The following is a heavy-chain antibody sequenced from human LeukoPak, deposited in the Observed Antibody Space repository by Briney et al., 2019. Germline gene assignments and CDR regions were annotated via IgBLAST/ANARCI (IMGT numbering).Heavy chain of an antibody. V-gene: IGHV3-23*01. D-gene: IGHD3-10*01. J-gene: IGHJ4*02. Sequence: PGGSLRLSCAASGFIFSRYAMSWVRQARGKGLEGVSVVSGRGGSTYCADSVKGRFTISRENSKNTVYLQKNSLRAEDTAVYYCAKGSDLSFEETWGQGTLVTVSS. CDR1: GFIFSRYA. CDR3: AKGSDLSFEET. CDR2: VSGRGGST.